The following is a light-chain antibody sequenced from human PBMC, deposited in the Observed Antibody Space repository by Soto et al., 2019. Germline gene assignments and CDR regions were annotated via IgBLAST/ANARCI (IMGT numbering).Light chain of an antibody. CDR1: QSVSSSH. CDR3: QQYNNWPLT. J-gene: IGKJ4*01. Sequence: EIVLTQSPGTLSLSPVERATLSCRASQSVSSSHLAWYQQKPGQAPRLLIYGASTRATGIPARFSGSGSGTEFTLTISSLQSEDFAVYYCQQYNNWPLTFGGGTTVDIK. CDR2: GAS. V-gene: IGKV3-15*01.